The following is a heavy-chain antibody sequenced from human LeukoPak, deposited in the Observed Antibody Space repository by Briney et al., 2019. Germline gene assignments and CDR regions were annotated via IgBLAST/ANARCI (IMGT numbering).Heavy chain of an antibody. Sequence: GGTLRLSCAASGFTFSSYGMSWVRQAPGKGLEWVAVISYDGSNKYYADSVKGRFTISRDNSKNTLYLQMNSLRAEDTAVYYCAKDASTTWGQGTLVTVSS. D-gene: IGHD5/OR15-5a*01. CDR3: AKDASTT. CDR2: ISYDGSNK. V-gene: IGHV3-30*18. CDR1: GFTFSSYG. J-gene: IGHJ5*02.